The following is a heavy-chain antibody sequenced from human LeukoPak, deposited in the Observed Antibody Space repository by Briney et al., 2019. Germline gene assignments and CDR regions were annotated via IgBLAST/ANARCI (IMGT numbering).Heavy chain of an antibody. CDR3: ARIEDSSGYYFRFDY. D-gene: IGHD3-22*01. Sequence: SETLSLTCTVFGGSIRSYYWSWIRQPPGKGLEWIGYIYYSGSTNYNPSLKSRVTISVDTSKNQFSLNLSSVTAADTAVYYCARIEDSSGYYFRFDYWGQGTLVTVSS. V-gene: IGHV4-59*01. CDR1: GGSIRSYY. CDR2: IYYSGST. J-gene: IGHJ4*02.